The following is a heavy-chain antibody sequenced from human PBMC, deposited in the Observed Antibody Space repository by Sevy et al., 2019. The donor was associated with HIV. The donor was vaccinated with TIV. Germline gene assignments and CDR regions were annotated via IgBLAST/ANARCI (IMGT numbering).Heavy chain of an antibody. J-gene: IGHJ3*02. CDR3: AADGRELLRSRAFDI. CDR1: GFTFTSSA. CDR2: IVVGSGNT. V-gene: IGHV1-58*01. D-gene: IGHD1-26*01. Sequence: ASVKVSCKASGFTFTSSAVQWVRQARGQRLEWIGWIVVGSGNTNYAQKFQERVTITRDMSTSTAYMELSSLRSEDTAVYYCAADGRELLRSRAFDIWGQGTMVTVSS.